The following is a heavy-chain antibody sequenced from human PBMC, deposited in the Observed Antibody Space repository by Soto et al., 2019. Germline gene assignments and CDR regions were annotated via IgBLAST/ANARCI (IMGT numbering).Heavy chain of an antibody. CDR2: IYIGGST. V-gene: IGHV4-4*07. CDR1: GGSINTYC. D-gene: IGHD3-10*01. CDR3: ARGPGGFGEFSLDY. Sequence: PSETRSRTWTVSGGSINTYCWSWIRQAAGKGLEWIGRIYIGGSTSYNPSLMSRVSVSVDMSKNQFSLKLSSVTAADTAVYYCARGPGGFGEFSLDYWGHGTLVTVSS. J-gene: IGHJ4*01.